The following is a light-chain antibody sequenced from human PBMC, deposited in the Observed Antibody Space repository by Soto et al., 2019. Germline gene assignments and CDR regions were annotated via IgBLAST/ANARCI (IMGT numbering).Light chain of an antibody. V-gene: IGKV1-5*03. CDR2: KAS. CDR1: QSISFW. Sequence: IQMSQSPSTLSASVGDRVTITCRANQSISFWLAWYQQKPGKAPKVLIYKASTLESGVPSRFSGSGSGTEFTLTISGLQPDDFATYYCQQYQSYPWTFGQGTKVDI. J-gene: IGKJ1*01. CDR3: QQYQSYPWT.